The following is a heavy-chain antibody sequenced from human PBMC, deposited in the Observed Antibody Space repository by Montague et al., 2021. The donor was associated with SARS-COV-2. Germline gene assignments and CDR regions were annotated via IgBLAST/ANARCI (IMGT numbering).Heavy chain of an antibody. D-gene: IGHD3-16*01. CDR3: ARRGGSVWGVTVSAELDY. J-gene: IGHJ4*02. V-gene: IGHV4-34*01. CDR2: SNQSGRT. CDR1: GGSFSGYY. Sequence: SETLSLTCAIYGGSFSGYYWSWIRQPPEKGLEWIGESNQSGRTNNNPSLKSRVIISVDTSKNQFSLKLSSVTAADTAVYYCARRGGSVWGVTVSAELDYWGQGILVIVSS.